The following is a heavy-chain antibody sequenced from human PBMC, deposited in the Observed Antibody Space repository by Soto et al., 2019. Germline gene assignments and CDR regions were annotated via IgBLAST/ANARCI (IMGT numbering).Heavy chain of an antibody. Sequence: SETLSLTCTVSGGSISSYYWSWIRQPPGKGLEWIGYIYYSGSTNYNPSLKSPVTISVDTSKNQFSLKLSSVTAADTAVYYCARGPANFHDFWSGSRPYYYYYMDVWGKGTTVTVSS. CDR2: IYYSGST. V-gene: IGHV4-59*01. CDR1: GGSISSYY. D-gene: IGHD3-3*01. J-gene: IGHJ6*03. CDR3: ARGPANFHDFWSGSRPYYYYYMDV.